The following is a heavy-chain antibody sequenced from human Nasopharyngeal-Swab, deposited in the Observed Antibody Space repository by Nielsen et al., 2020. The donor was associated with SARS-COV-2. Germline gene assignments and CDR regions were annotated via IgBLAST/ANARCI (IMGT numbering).Heavy chain of an antibody. D-gene: IGHD2-2*01. V-gene: IGHV1-46*02. CDR1: GYTFNNYY. CDR3: ARRGRCSGSSCDMDV. Sequence: ASFKVSCKASGYTFNNYYIHWVRQAPGQGLDWMGMINPGSGGTTYAQKFQGRVTMPRDTSTSTVFMDLSSLRSEDTAVYYCARRGRCSGSSCDMDVWGQGTTVTVSS. J-gene: IGHJ6*02. CDR2: INPGSGGT.